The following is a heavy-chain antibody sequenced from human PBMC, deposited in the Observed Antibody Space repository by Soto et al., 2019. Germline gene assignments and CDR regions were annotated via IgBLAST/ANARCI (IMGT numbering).Heavy chain of an antibody. D-gene: IGHD3-3*01. CDR2: INPATGAA. CDR1: GYPVTAYY. V-gene: IGHV1-2*02. Sequence: QLHLVQSGAVVKKPGASVTVSCSASGYPVTAYYMHWVRQAPGRGLEWMGGINPATGAAKYTQTFRGRVTTPRDTSTSTAFMELSGLKSADTAVFYCARGGGVGVAGSAAFDMWGQGTLVTVSS. J-gene: IGHJ3*02. CDR3: ARGGGVGVAGSAAFDM.